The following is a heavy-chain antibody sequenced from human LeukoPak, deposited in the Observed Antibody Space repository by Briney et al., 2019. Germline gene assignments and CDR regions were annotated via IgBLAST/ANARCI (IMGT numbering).Heavy chain of an antibody. CDR1: GFTFSSYG. D-gene: IGHD6-6*01. CDR2: IWYDGSNK. Sequence: GGSLRLSCAASGFTFSSYGMHWVRQAPGKGLEWVAVIWYDGSNKYYADSVKGRFTISRDNSKNTLYLQMNSLRAEDTAVSYCARGTRRILYSSSPGDYWGQGTLVTVSS. J-gene: IGHJ4*02. V-gene: IGHV3-33*01. CDR3: ARGTRRILYSSSPGDY.